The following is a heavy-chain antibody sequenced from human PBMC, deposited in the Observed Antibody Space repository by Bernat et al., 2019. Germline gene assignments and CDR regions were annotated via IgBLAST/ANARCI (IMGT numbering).Heavy chain of an antibody. CDR2: ISGSARST. Sequence: EVQLVESGGGLVQPGGSLRLSCAASGFTLSSYAMSWVRQAPGKGLEWVSAISGSARSTYYADSVKGRFTISRDNSKNTLYLQMNSLRAEDTAVYYCARDRTMVRGVIAYYYGMDVWGQGTTVTVSS. CDR1: GFTLSSYA. V-gene: IGHV3-23*04. J-gene: IGHJ6*02. D-gene: IGHD3-10*01. CDR3: ARDRTMVRGVIAYYYGMDV.